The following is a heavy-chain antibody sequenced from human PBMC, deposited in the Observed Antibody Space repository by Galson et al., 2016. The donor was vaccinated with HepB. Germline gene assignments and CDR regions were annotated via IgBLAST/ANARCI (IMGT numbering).Heavy chain of an antibody. CDR3: ARSDYGDYPSQP. D-gene: IGHD4-17*01. J-gene: IGHJ5*02. CDR1: GGSISSYY. V-gene: IGHV4-59*03. CDR2: IYYSGST. Sequence: SETLSLTCTVSGGSISSYYWSWIRQPPGKGLEWIGYIYYSGSTNYNPSLKSRVTLSMGTSKTQFSLKLNSVTAADTAVYFCARSDYGDYPSQPWGRGTLVIVSS.